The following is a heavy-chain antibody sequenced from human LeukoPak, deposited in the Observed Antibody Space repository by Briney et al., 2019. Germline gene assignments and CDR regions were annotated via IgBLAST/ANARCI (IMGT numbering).Heavy chain of an antibody. J-gene: IGHJ4*02. CDR3: ARNIFWSGSYYDY. Sequence: SETLSLTCAVYGGSISGYYWSWLRQPPGKGLEWIGEINHSGSTNYNPSLKSRVTISVDTSKNQFSLKLSSVTAADTAVYYCARNIFWSGSYYDYWGQGTLVTVSS. D-gene: IGHD3-3*01. V-gene: IGHV4-34*01. CDR1: GGSISGYY. CDR2: INHSGST.